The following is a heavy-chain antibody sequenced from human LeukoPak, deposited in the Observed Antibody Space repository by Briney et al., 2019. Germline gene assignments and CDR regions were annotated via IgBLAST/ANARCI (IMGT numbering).Heavy chain of an antibody. CDR3: AREGASAISHAFDV. V-gene: IGHV3-30*07. J-gene: IGHJ3*01. CDR2: ISYDGSNK. Sequence: GGSLRLSCAASGFTFRSYAMHWVRQAPGKGLEWVAIISYDGSNKYYADSVRGRFTISRDNAKNSLYLQMNSLRAEDTAVYYCAREGASAISHAFDVWGQGTMVTVSS. CDR1: GFTFRSYA. D-gene: IGHD3-16*01.